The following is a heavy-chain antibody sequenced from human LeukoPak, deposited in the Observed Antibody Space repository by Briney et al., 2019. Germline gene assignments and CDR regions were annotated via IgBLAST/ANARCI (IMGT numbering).Heavy chain of an antibody. D-gene: IGHD3-9*01. V-gene: IGHV3-30-3*01. CDR1: GFTFSSYA. CDR2: ISYDGSNK. CDR3: ARDGEKGHFDWLLGAMDY. Sequence: PGGSLRLSCAASGFTFSSYAMHWVRQAPGKGLEWVAVISYDGSNKYYADSVKGRFTISRDNSKNTLYLQMNSLRAEDTAVYYCARDGEKGHFDWLLGAMDYWGQGTLVTVSS. J-gene: IGHJ4*02.